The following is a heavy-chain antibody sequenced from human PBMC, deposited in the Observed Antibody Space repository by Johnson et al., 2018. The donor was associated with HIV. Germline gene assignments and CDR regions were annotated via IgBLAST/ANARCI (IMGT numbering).Heavy chain of an antibody. D-gene: IGHD6-25*01. CDR1: GFTFSDYY. J-gene: IGHJ3*02. CDR3: AKGGVAAAKGAFDI. Sequence: QVQLVESGGGVVQPGGSLRLSCAASGFTFSDYYMSWIRQAPGKGLEWVSYISSSGSTIYYADSVKGRFTISRDNAKNSLYLQLNSLRAEDTALYYCAKGGVAAAKGAFDIWGQGTMVTVSS. V-gene: IGHV3-11*01. CDR2: ISSSGSTI.